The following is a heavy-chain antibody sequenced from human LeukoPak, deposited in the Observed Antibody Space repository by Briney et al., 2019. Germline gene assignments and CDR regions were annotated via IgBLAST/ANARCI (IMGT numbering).Heavy chain of an antibody. CDR1: GFTFSSYS. J-gene: IGHJ4*02. D-gene: IGHD2-15*01. V-gene: IGHV3-48*01. CDR2: ISSSSSTI. Sequence: PGGSLRLSCAASGFTFSSYSMNWVRQAPGKGREWVSYISSSSSTIYYADSVKGRSTISRDNAKNSLYLQMNSLRAEDTAVYYCASLSGGSRDYWGQGTLVTVSS. CDR3: ASLSGGSRDY.